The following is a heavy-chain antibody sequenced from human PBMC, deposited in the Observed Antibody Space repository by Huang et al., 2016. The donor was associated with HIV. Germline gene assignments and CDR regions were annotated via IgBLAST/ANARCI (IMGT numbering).Heavy chain of an antibody. CDR3: ARAPHYGSGSYYY. V-gene: IGHV4-34*01. CDR1: GGSFSGYY. D-gene: IGHD3-10*01. CDR2: ITHSGST. J-gene: IGHJ4*02. Sequence: QVQLHQWGAGLLKPSETLSLTCAVYGGSFSGYYWSWIRQPPGKGLEWIGEITHSGSTNYNPSLKSRVTISEETAKNQFPLKLSSVTAADTAVYYCARAPHYGSGSYYYWGQGTLVTVSS.